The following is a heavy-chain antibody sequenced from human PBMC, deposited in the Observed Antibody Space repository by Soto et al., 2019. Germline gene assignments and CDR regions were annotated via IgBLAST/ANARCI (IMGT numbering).Heavy chain of an antibody. CDR2: IWYDGSNK. CDR3: ARSAAAGTYFDY. D-gene: IGHD6-13*01. CDR1: GFTFSSYG. V-gene: IGHV3-33*01. J-gene: IGHJ4*02. Sequence: LRLSCAASGFTFSSYGMHWVRQAPGKGLEWVAVIWYDGSNKYYADSVKGRFTISRDNSKNTLYLQMNSLRAEDTAVYYCARSAAAGTYFDYWGQGTLVTVSS.